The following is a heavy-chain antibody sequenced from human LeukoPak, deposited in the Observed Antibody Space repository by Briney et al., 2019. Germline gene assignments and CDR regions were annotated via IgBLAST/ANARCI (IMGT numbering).Heavy chain of an antibody. J-gene: IGHJ4*02. D-gene: IGHD1-26*01. CDR3: ATGAIVGALQD. Sequence: PGGSLRLSCTTSGFIFSNYAVNWVRQAPGKGLEWVAFIRYDGSNKYYADSVKGRFTISRDNSKNTLYLQMNSLRAEDTAVYYCATGAIVGALQDWGQGTLVTVSS. CDR2: IRYDGSNK. CDR1: GFIFSNYA. V-gene: IGHV3-30*02.